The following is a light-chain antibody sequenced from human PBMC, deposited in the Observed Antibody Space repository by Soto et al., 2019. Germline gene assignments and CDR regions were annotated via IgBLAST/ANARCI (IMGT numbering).Light chain of an antibody. CDR2: EVS. J-gene: IGLJ1*01. CDR3: SAYASINNYV. CDR1: SSDVGGYNY. V-gene: IGLV2-8*01. Sequence: QSALTQPPSASGSPGQSVTISCTGTSSDVGGYNYVSWYQQHPGKAPKLMIYEVSKRPSGVPDRFSGSKSGNTASLTVSGLQAEDETDYYSSAYASINNYVFGTGTKVTVL.